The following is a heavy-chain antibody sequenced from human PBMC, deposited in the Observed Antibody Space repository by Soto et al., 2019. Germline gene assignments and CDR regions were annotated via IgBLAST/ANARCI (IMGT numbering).Heavy chain of an antibody. CDR1: GFTFSTYA. Sequence: EVQLLESGGGLVQPGGSLRLSCAASGFTFSTYAMNWVRQAPGKGLEWVSAMTGSGGSTYYADSVKGRFTISRDNSKNTLYLQMNSLRVEDTAVYYCAKDVTIFGVVIPYYFDSWGQGTLVTVSS. D-gene: IGHD3-3*01. CDR2: MTGSGGST. J-gene: IGHJ4*02. CDR3: AKDVTIFGVVIPYYFDS. V-gene: IGHV3-23*01.